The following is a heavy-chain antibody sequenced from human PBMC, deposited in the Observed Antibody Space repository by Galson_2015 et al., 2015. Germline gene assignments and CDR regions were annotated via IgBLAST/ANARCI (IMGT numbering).Heavy chain of an antibody. V-gene: IGHV5-10-1*01. D-gene: IGHD3-10*01. Sequence: QSGAQVKKPGESLTTSFKGSGYSFPSYWISWVRQMPGKGLEWMGRIDPSDSYTNYSPSFQGHVTISADKSISTAYLQWSSLKASDTAMYYCARPNYGSGAYYYYMDVWGKGTTVTVSS. J-gene: IGHJ6*03. CDR1: GYSFPSYW. CDR3: ARPNYGSGAYYYYMDV. CDR2: IDPSDSYT.